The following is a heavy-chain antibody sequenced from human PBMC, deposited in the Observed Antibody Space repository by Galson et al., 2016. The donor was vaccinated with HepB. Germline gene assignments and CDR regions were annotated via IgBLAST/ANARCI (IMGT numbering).Heavy chain of an antibody. CDR1: GFTFDDPT. D-gene: IGHD1-26*01. CDR2: ISWGGAST. J-gene: IGHJ6*02. V-gene: IGHV3-43*01. Sequence: SLRLSCAASGFTFDDPTMHWVRQGPGKGLEWVSVISWGGASTHYADAVKGRFTVSRDNSRNSLYLQMNSLRIEDTALYYCAKDIVTGTYFGVGVYPYFYGMDVWGQGTTVSVSS. CDR3: AKDIVTGTYFGVGVYPYFYGMDV.